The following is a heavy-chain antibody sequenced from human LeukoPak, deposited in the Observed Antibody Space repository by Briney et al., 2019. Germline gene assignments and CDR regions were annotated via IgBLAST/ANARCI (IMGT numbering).Heavy chain of an antibody. V-gene: IGHV3-7*01. CDR1: GFSFSSYA. J-gene: IGHJ5*02. D-gene: IGHD3-9*01. Sequence: GGSLRLSCAASGFSFSSYAMSWVRQAPGKGLEWVAKIKADGGEKDHVASVKGRFTISRDNAKNSLYLQMTSLRAEDTAFYYCARDKSDWSLDPWGQGTPVTVSS. CDR2: IKADGGEK. CDR3: ARDKSDWSLDP.